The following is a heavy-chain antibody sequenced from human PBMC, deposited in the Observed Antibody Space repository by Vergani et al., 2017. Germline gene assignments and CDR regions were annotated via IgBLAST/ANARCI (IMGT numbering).Heavy chain of an antibody. CDR2: ISGSGGST. D-gene: IGHD5-24*01. CDR1: GFTFNHYA. J-gene: IGHJ6*02. V-gene: IGHV3-23*01. Sequence: EVQLLESGGDLVQPGGSLRLSCAASGFTFNHYAMNWVRQAPGKGLEWVSGISGSGGSTYYAGSVKGRFTISRDSSKNTLYLQMNSLSAGDTAVYYCAKANPGEHGYYYLYYYPAKDVWGRGATVTVAS. CDR3: AKANPGEHGYYYLYYYPAKDV.